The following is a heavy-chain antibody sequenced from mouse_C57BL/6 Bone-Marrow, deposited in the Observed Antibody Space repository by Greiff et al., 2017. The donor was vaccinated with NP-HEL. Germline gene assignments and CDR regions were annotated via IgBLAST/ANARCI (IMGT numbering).Heavy chain of an antibody. V-gene: IGHV1-78*01. CDR3: ARSLRDYYGSSYGYFDV. CDR2: IYPRDGST. Sequence: VKLQESDAELVKPGASVKISCKVSGYTFTDHTIHWMKQRPEQGLEWIGYIYPRDGSTKYNEKFKGKATLTADKSSSTAYMQLNSLTSEDSAVYFCARSLRDYYGSSYGYFDVWGTGTTVTVSS. J-gene: IGHJ1*03. D-gene: IGHD1-1*01. CDR1: GYTFTDHT.